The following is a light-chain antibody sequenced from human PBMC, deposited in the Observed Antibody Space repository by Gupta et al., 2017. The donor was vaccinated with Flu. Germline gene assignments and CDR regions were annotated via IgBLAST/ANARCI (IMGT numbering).Light chain of an antibody. Sequence: QSVLTQPPSVSAAPGQRVTISCTGSSSNIGAGYDVHWYQHLPRTAPKLLIYGDSNRPSGVPDRFSGSKSGTSASLAITGLQADDEADCYCQSYDTSLSYVFGGGTKVTVL. CDR1: SSNIGAGYD. CDR3: QSYDTSLSYV. CDR2: GDS. V-gene: IGLV1-40*01. J-gene: IGLJ1*01.